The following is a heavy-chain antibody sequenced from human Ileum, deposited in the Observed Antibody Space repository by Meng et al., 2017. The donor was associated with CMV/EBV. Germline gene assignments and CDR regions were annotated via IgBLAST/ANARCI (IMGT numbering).Heavy chain of an antibody. Sequence: GSISSSHGGTWVRQSPGRGLGWVGEVYNGGTTNYHPSIRSQVTISVDMSNNLFSLHLGFVTAADTAVYYCATVRGGCSRTSCYLENWGQGTLVTVSS. J-gene: IGHJ4*02. CDR2: VYNGGTT. D-gene: IGHD2-2*01. CDR3: ATVRGGCSRTSCYLEN. V-gene: IGHV4-4*02. CDR1: GSISSSHG.